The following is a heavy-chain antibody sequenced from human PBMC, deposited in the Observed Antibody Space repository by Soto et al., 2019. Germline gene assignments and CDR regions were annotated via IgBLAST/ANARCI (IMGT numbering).Heavy chain of an antibody. Sequence: ASVKVSCKASGYTFTSYAMHWVRQAPGQRLEWMGWINAGNGNTKYSQKFQGRVTITRDTSASTAYMELSSLRSEDTAVYYCARLSKNAYDFWSGPPGSFDDWGQGTRVTVAS. D-gene: IGHD3-3*01. V-gene: IGHV1-3*01. J-gene: IGHJ4*02. CDR2: INAGNGNT. CDR3: ARLSKNAYDFWSGPPGSFDD. CDR1: GYTFTSYA.